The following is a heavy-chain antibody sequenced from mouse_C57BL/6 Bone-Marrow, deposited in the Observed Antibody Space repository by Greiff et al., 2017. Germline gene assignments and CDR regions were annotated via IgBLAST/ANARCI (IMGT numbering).Heavy chain of an antibody. J-gene: IGHJ4*01. CDR3: AWGGDYYAMDF. CDR1: GYTFTSYC. Sequence: QVQLQEPGAELARPGASVKLSCKASGYTFTSYCLSWVKQRPGQGLEWIGEIYPISGHTYYNQKFKGKATLTADKSSSTAYMELRSLTSEDSAVYFFAWGGDYYAMDFWGKGTSVTVSS. V-gene: IGHV1-81*01. CDR2: IYPISGHT.